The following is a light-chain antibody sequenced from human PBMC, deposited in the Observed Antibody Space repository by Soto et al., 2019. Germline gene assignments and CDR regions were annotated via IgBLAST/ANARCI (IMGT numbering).Light chain of an antibody. CDR1: NSNIGRND. Sequence: QAVVAQPPSASGTPGQRVTISCSGSNSNIGRNDVTWYQQVPGTAPQCLIYSNDQRPSGVPDRISGSRSGTSASLAISGLQSGDEAEYYCAAWDETLRARVFGGGTKLTVL. J-gene: IGLJ2*01. V-gene: IGLV1-44*01. CDR2: SND. CDR3: AAWDETLRARV.